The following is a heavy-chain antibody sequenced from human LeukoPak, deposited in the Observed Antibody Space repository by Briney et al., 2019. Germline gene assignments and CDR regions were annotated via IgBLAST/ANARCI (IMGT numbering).Heavy chain of an antibody. CDR2: IYPGDSDT. CDR3: ARREYSSSSPLYYFDY. Sequence: GESLKISCKGSGYSFTSYWIGWVRQMPGKGLEWMGIIYPGDSDTRYSPSFQGQVTISADKSISTAYLQWSSLKASDTAMYYCARREYSSSSPLYYFDYWGQGTLVTVSS. J-gene: IGHJ4*02. CDR1: GYSFTSYW. D-gene: IGHD6-6*01. V-gene: IGHV5-51*01.